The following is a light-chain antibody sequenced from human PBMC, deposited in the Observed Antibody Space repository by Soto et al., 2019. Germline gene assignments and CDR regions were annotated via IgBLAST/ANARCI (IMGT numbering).Light chain of an antibody. CDR3: CSYAGSSTFPYV. V-gene: IGLV2-23*02. Sequence: QSVLTQPASVSGSPGQSITISCTGTSSDVGSYNLVSWYQHHPGKAPKLMIYEVSKRPSGVSNRFSGSKSGNTASLTISGLQAEDEADYYCCSYAGSSTFPYVFGPGTKVTVL. CDR1: SSDVGSYNL. CDR2: EVS. J-gene: IGLJ1*01.